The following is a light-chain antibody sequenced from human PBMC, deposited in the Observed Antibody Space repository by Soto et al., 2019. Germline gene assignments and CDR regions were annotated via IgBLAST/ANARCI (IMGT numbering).Light chain of an antibody. CDR3: TSFTTISTWV. V-gene: IGLV2-14*01. CDR1: SSDVGGYNY. CDR2: EVS. Sequence: QSALTQPASVSGSPGQSITISCTGTSSDVGGYNYVSWFQQHPGKAPKLKIYEVSNRPSGVSNSFSGSKSGNTASLTISELQAEDEADYYCTSFTTISTWVFGGGTKLTVL. J-gene: IGLJ3*02.